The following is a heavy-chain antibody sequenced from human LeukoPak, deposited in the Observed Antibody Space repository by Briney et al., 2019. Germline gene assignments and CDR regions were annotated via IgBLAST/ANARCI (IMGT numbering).Heavy chain of an antibody. V-gene: IGHV5-51*01. J-gene: IGHJ4*02. CDR1: GYRFNSYW. D-gene: IGHD5-24*01. Sequence: GASLQISCKGLGYRFNSYWNAWGRQRPGKGLEWMGIIYPGGSETRYYPSFQGQVTISADSSTSTAYLQWSSLRASDTAMYYCARASRDGYNQNFDHWGQGTLVTVPS. CDR2: IYPGGSET. CDR3: ARASRDGYNQNFDH.